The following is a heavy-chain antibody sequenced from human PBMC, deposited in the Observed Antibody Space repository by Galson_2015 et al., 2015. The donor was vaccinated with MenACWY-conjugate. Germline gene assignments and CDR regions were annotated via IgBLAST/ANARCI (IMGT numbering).Heavy chain of an antibody. CDR1: GDTFTKYH. J-gene: IGHJ6*02. Sequence: SVKVSCKASGDTFTKYHINWVRQAPGQGLEWMGIINPRSGNTNYAQRFQGRVAMTRDTSTSTVYMELSSLRSEDTALYYCARYPQGQLGPPVDYYAMDVWGQGTTVTVSS. V-gene: IGHV1-46*01. CDR3: ARYPQGQLGPPVDYYAMDV. D-gene: IGHD6-13*01. CDR2: INPRSGNT.